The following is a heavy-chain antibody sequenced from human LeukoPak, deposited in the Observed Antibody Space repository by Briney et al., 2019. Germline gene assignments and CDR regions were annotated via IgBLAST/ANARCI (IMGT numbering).Heavy chain of an antibody. CDR2: IYYSGST. Sequence: PSETLSLTCTVSGGSISSSSYYWGWIRQPPGKGLEWIGSIYYSGSTYYNPSLKSRVTISVDTSKNQFSLKLSSVTAADTAVYYCARQPLYSYGWWGFDYWGQGTLVTVSS. D-gene: IGHD5-18*01. J-gene: IGHJ4*02. V-gene: IGHV4-39*01. CDR1: GGSISSSSYY. CDR3: ARQPLYSYGWWGFDY.